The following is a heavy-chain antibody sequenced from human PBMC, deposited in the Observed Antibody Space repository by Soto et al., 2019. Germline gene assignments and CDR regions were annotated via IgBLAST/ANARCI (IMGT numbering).Heavy chain of an antibody. J-gene: IGHJ4*02. Sequence: SETLSLTCTVSDGSISVSVFWGWVRQPPGKGLEWIGNIDYSGTAYFNPSLGTRVTFPVDTPKNQFSLTLYSVTAADTAVYYCARTTGRHLDFWGQGILVTVSS. D-gene: IGHD4-4*01. V-gene: IGHV4-39*01. CDR3: ARTTGRHLDF. CDR1: DGSISVSVF. CDR2: IDYSGTA.